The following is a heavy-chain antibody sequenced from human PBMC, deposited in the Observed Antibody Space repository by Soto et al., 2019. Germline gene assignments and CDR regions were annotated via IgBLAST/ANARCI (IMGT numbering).Heavy chain of an antibody. V-gene: IGHV3-72*01. Sequence: EVELVESGGGLVQAGGSLRVSCGVSGFTSSEHYMDWVRQAPGKGRAWVGRTANKSSRYATEYVAAVKGRFIISRDDSKNSVYLQMNSLKIEDTAGYYCARAGFGHGLEVWGQGTTVTVSS. J-gene: IGHJ6*02. CDR2: TANKSSRYAT. CDR1: GFTSSEHY. D-gene: IGHD3-16*01. CDR3: ARAGFGHGLEV.